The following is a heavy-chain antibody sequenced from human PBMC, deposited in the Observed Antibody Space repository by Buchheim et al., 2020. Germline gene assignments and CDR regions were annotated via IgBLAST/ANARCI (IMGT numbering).Heavy chain of an antibody. J-gene: IGHJ4*02. D-gene: IGHD3-3*01. CDR2: ISWNGAMI. CDR3: VAGRYYTNSYFEF. V-gene: IGHV3-9*01. Sequence: EVQLVESGGGLVQPGRSLRLSCAASGFNFHDYAMHWVRQAPGKGLEWVSDISWNGAMIDYADSVKGRFTISRDSALYLQMNSLRPEDTAFYYCVAGRYYTNSYFEFWGQG. CDR1: GFNFHDYA.